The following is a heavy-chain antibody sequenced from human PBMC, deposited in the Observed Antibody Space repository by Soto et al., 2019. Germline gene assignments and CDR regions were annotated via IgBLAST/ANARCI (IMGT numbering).Heavy chain of an antibody. Sequence: PGGSLRLSCAASGFTFSSYAMHWVRQAPGKGLEWVAVISYDGSNKYYADSVKGRFTISRDNSKNTLYLQMNSLRAEDTAIYYCAKKVNSGPGSQYFDYWGQGTLVTVSS. D-gene: IGHD3-10*01. J-gene: IGHJ4*02. CDR3: AKKVNSGPGSQYFDY. V-gene: IGHV3-30-3*02. CDR1: GFTFSSYA. CDR2: ISYDGSNK.